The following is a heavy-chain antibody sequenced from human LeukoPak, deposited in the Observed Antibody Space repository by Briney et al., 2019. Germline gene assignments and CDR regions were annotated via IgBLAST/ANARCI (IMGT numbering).Heavy chain of an antibody. Sequence: SETLSLTCTVSSGSISSSSSDWGWIRQPPGKGLEWIGSIYYSGSTNYNPSLKSRATISVDTSMKQFSLKLSSVTAADTAVYYCARRAAVWKAPMIRFDYYLYVWGEGTTVTVSS. V-gene: IGHV4-39*01. CDR2: IYYSGST. CDR1: SGSISSSSSD. CDR3: ARRAAVWKAPMIRFDYYLYV. D-gene: IGHD3-22*01. J-gene: IGHJ6*03.